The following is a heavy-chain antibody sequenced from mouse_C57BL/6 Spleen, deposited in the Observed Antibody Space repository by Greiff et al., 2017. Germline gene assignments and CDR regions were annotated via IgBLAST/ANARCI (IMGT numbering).Heavy chain of an antibody. CDR3: ARGSTTVVARYFDV. D-gene: IGHD1-1*01. V-gene: IGHV1-50*01. CDR1: GYTFTSYW. J-gene: IGHJ1*03. CDR2: IDPSDSYT. Sequence: QVQLQQPGAELVKPGASVKLSCKASGYTFTSYWMQWVKQMPGQGLEWIGEIDPSDSYTNYNQKFKGKATLTVDTSSSTAYMQLSSLTSEDSAVYYCARGSTTVVARYFDVWGTGTTVTVSS.